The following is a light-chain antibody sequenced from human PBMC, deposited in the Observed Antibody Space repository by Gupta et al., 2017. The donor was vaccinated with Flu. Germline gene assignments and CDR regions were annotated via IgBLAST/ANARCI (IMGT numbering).Light chain of an antibody. Sequence: SYVLTQPPSVSVAPGQTARLTCGGNNIGSKTVHWYQQKQGQAPVLLVDHESDRPSGITERFACYNAGKTAKRNISSVEAGEEAYYYGPVWDDSSDQEVFGGGTKLTVL. CDR3: PVWDDSSDQEV. CDR2: HES. J-gene: IGLJ2*01. CDR1: NIGSKT. V-gene: IGLV3-21*02.